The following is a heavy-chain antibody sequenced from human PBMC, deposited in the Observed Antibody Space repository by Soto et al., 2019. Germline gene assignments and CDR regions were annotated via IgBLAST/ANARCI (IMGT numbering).Heavy chain of an antibody. V-gene: IGHV1-69*13. Sequence: SVKVSCKASGGTFNNYALSWVRQAPGQGLEWMGGIIPIFNSANYAQKFQGRVTITADDSTGTAYMELRSLRPDDTAVYYCAREVTVASYSFDFWGQGTMVTVYS. D-gene: IGHD5-12*01. CDR1: GGTFNNYA. J-gene: IGHJ4*02. CDR3: AREVTVASYSFDF. CDR2: IIPIFNSA.